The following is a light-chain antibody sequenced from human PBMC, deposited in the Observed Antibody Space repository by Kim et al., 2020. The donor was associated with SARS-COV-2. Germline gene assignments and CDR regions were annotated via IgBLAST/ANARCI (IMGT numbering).Light chain of an antibody. V-gene: IGLV3-19*01. CDR3: NSRDSSGNLLV. J-gene: IGLJ3*02. CDR2: GKN. Sequence: SSELTQDPAVSVALGQTVRITCQGVSLRSYYASWYQQKPGQAPVLVIYGKNNRPSGIPDRFSGSSSGNTASLTITGAQAEDEADYYCNSRDSSGNLLVFGGGTQLTVL. CDR1: SLRSYY.